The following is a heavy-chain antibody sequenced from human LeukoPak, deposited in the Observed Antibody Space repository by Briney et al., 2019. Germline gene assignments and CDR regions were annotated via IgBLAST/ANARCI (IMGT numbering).Heavy chain of an antibody. Sequence: PGGSLRLSCAASGFTFSDYYMSWIRQAPGKGLEWVSYISSSGSIIYYADSVKGRFTISRDNAKNSLYLQMNSLRAEDTAVYYCARRVGHIVATTDYWGQGTLVTVSS. D-gene: IGHD5-12*01. CDR1: GFTFSDYY. J-gene: IGHJ4*02. CDR2: ISSSGSII. V-gene: IGHV3-11*04. CDR3: ARRVGHIVATTDY.